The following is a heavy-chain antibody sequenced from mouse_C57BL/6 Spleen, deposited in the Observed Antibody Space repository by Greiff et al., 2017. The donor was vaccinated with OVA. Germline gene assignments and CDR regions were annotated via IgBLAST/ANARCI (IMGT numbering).Heavy chain of an antibody. D-gene: IGHD4-1*01. CDR3: ALGTGTEYFDV. CDR1: GYTFTDYY. CDR2: INPNNGGT. V-gene: IGHV1-26*01. J-gene: IGHJ1*03. Sequence: VQLQQSGPELVKPGASVKISCKASGYTFTDYYMNWVKQSHGKSLEWIGDINPNNGGTSYNQKFKGKATLTVDKSSSTAYMELRSLTSEDSAVYYGALGTGTEYFDVWGTGTTVTVSS.